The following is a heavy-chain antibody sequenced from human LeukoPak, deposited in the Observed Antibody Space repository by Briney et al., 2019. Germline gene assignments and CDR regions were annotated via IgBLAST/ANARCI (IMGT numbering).Heavy chain of an antibody. CDR1: GFTFSSYW. D-gene: IGHD3-3*01. CDR3: ARKQENYDFWSGYYDYYYMDV. Sequence: GGSLRLSCAASGFTFSSYWMSWVRQAPGKGLEWVANIKQDGSEKYYVDSVKGRFTISRDNAKNSLYLQMNSLRAEDTAVYYCARKQENYDFWSGYYDYYYMDVWGKGTTVTVSS. V-gene: IGHV3-7*01. CDR2: IKQDGSEK. J-gene: IGHJ6*03.